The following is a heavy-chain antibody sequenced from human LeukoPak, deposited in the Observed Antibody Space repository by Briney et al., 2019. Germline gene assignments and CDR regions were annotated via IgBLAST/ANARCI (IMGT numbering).Heavy chain of an antibody. Sequence: GGSLRLSCAASGFTFSNSAMSWVRQAPGKGLEWISTISSTGRATYYTDSVKGRFTISRDNSKNTLSLRMNSLRAEDTAVYYCAKRGPYEQCAYETWGQGTMVTVSS. V-gene: IGHV3-23*01. D-gene: IGHD3-22*01. CDR2: ISSTGRAT. CDR3: AKRGPYEQCAYET. J-gene: IGHJ3*02. CDR1: GFTFSNSA.